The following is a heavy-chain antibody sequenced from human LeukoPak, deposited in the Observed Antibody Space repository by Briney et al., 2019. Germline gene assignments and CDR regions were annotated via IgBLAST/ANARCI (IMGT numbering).Heavy chain of an antibody. Sequence: GESLKISCKGSGYRFTSYWIGWVLQMPGKGLEWMGFIYPGDSDTRYSPSFQGQVTISADKSMSTAYLQWSSLKASDTAMYYCARRRGRYSGDAFDIWGQGTMVTVSS. J-gene: IGHJ3*02. V-gene: IGHV5-51*01. CDR1: GYRFTSYW. CDR3: ARRRGRYSGDAFDI. CDR2: IYPGDSDT. D-gene: IGHD1-26*01.